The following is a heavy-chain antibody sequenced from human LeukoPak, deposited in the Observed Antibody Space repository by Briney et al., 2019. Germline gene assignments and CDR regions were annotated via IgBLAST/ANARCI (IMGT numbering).Heavy chain of an antibody. CDR3: ARSASSAYYYYYYMDV. Sequence: GASVKVSCKASGYIFTSYGISWVRQAPGQGLEWMGWISGYNGNTNYAQKLQGRVTMTTDTSTSTACMELRSLRSDDTAVYYCARSASSAYYYYYYMDVWGKGTTVTVSS. V-gene: IGHV1-18*01. CDR2: ISGYNGNT. D-gene: IGHD3-22*01. CDR1: GYIFTSYG. J-gene: IGHJ6*03.